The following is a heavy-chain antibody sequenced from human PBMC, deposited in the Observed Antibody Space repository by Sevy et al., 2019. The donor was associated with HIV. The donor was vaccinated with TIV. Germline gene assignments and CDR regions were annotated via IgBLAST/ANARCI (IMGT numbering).Heavy chain of an antibody. V-gene: IGHV3-48*02. CDR3: ARDKDDYGDYAAFDP. Sequence: GGSLRLSCAASGFTFSSYSMNWVRQAPGKGLEWVSYISSSSSTIYYADSVKGRFTISRDNAKNSLYLHMNSLRDEDTAVYYCARDKDDYGDYAAFDPWGQGTLVTVSS. J-gene: IGHJ5*02. D-gene: IGHD4-17*01. CDR1: GFTFSSYS. CDR2: ISSSSSTI.